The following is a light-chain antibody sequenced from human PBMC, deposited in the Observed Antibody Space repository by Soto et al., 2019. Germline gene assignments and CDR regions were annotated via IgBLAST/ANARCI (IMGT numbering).Light chain of an antibody. Sequence: EIVLTQSPGTLSLSPGERTTLSCRASQSVSSSYLAWYQQKPGQAPRLLIYGASSRATGIPDRFSGSGSGTDFTLTITRLEPVDFEVYYCQHYRTSFGGGTKMEIK. CDR2: GAS. CDR1: QSVSSSY. V-gene: IGKV3-20*01. J-gene: IGKJ4*01. CDR3: QHYRTS.